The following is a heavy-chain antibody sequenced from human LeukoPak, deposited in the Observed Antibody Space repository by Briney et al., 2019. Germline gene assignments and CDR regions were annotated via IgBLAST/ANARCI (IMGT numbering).Heavy chain of an antibody. J-gene: IGHJ4*02. D-gene: IGHD3-22*01. V-gene: IGHV3-43*01. CDR3: AKEDSSGQYDY. Sequence: GGPLRLSCAASGFTFDDYTMHWVRQAPGKGLEWVSLISWDGGSTYYADSVKGRFTISRDNSKNSLYLQMNSLRTEDTALYYCAKEDSSGQYDYWGQGTLVTVSS. CDR1: GFTFDDYT. CDR2: ISWDGGST.